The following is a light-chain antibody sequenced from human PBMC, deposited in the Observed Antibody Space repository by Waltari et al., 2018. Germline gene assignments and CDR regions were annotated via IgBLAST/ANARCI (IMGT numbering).Light chain of an antibody. CDR1: QYVSSAY. CDR3: QQYDT. Sequence: EIVLTQSPGTLSLSPGERATLSCRASQYVSSAYLAWYQQKPGQAPRRLIYAASNRAPGIPDRFSGSGSGMDFTLTISRLEPEDFAVYYCQQYDTFGQGTKLEIK. V-gene: IGKV3-20*01. J-gene: IGKJ2*01. CDR2: AAS.